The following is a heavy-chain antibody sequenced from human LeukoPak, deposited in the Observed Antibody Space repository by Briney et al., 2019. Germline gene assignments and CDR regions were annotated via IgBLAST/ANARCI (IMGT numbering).Heavy chain of an antibody. Sequence: GGSLRLSCAASGFTFSSYGMHWVRQAPGKGLEWVAVIWYDGSNKYYADSVKGRLTISRDNSKNTLYLQMNSLRAEDTAVYYCARSQRRYYDILTGYSYWGQGTLVTVSS. V-gene: IGHV3-33*01. J-gene: IGHJ4*02. CDR3: ARSQRRYYDILTGYSY. CDR2: IWYDGSNK. CDR1: GFTFSSYG. D-gene: IGHD3-9*01.